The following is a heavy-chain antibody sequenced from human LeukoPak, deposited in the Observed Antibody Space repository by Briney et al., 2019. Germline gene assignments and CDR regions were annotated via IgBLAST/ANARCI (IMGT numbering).Heavy chain of an antibody. V-gene: IGHV3-7*01. CDR3: ARWVRGVIMGFDP. D-gene: IGHD3-10*01. CDR2: KKQDGSEK. Sequence: GGSLRLSCAASGFTFSTYWMTWVRQAPGKGLEWVASKKQDGSEKYYVDSVKGRLTISRDNAKNSLYLQMNTLRAEDTAVYYCARWVRGVIMGFDPWGQGTLVTVSS. J-gene: IGHJ5*02. CDR1: GFTFSTYW.